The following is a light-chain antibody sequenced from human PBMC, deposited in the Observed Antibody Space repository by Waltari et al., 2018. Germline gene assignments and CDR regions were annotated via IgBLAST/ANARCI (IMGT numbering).Light chain of an antibody. CDR2: GNN. CDR3: DSWDSSGSHVL. J-gene: IGLJ2*01. Sequence: SSELTQDPAVSVALGQTVRITCQGDSLRSYYASWYQQKPGQAPVLVVYGNNNRPSGIPERFSGSRSGNTASRTITGAQVEDEADYYCDSWDSSGSHVLFGGGTRLTVL. V-gene: IGLV3-19*01. CDR1: SLRSYY.